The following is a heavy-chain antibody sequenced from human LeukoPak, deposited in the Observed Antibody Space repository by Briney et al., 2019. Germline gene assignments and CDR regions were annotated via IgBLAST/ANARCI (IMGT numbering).Heavy chain of an antibody. CDR1: GGSISSYY. V-gene: IGHV4-4*07. J-gene: IGHJ6*02. CDR2: ILNGGGT. CDR3: TRGSMGGSGSYYKDYYYGMDV. D-gene: IGHD3-10*01. Sequence: PSETLSLTCTVSGGSISSYYWTWIRQPAGKGLEWIGRILNGGGTNYNPSLKSRLTMSVDTSKNQFSLKLNSVTAADTAVYYCTRGSMGGSGSYYKDYYYGMDVWGQGTTVTVS.